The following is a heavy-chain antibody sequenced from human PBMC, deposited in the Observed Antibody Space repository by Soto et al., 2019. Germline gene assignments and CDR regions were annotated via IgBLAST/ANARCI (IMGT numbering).Heavy chain of an antibody. CDR2: ISAYNGNT. Sequence: QVQLVQSGAEVKKPGASVKVSCKASGYTFTSYGISWVRQAPGQGLEWMGWISAYNGNTNYAQKLQGRVTMTTDTSTSTAYLELRSLRSDDTAVYYCARLDCSGGSCYGAFDIWGQGTMVTVSS. V-gene: IGHV1-18*01. CDR1: GYTFTSYG. D-gene: IGHD2-15*01. J-gene: IGHJ3*02. CDR3: ARLDCSGGSCYGAFDI.